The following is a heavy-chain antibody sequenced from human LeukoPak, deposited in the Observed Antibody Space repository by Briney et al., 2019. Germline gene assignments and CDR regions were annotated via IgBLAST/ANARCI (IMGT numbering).Heavy chain of an antibody. CDR1: GFALSHSGVA. CDR2: IYGNDVV. V-gene: IGHV2-5*01. Sequence: SGPTLVNPTQTLTLTCTFSGFALSHSGVAVGWIRQPPGKAPEWLALIYGNDVVRYSPSLQSRLTITKDTSKNQVVLTMTDMDPVDTATYYCSHRQNSDYGYWGQGTLVTVSS. CDR3: SHRQNSDYGY. J-gene: IGHJ4*02. D-gene: IGHD4-17*01.